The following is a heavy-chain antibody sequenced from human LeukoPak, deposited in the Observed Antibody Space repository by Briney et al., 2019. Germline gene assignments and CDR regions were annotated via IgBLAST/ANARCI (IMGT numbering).Heavy chain of an antibody. CDR2: IDPNTGGT. V-gene: IGHV1-2*02. CDR3: ARERQFSGYDMDA. D-gene: IGHD5-12*01. CDR1: GYTFTDYF. J-gene: IGHJ6*01. Sequence: ASVKVSCQASGYTFTDYFIHSLRQAPGQGLEGIGYIDPNTGGTHFAKSFQGGVTMTRDTSLNTVYMEVNSLTSDDTAVYHCARERQFSGYDMDAWGQGTTVTVSS.